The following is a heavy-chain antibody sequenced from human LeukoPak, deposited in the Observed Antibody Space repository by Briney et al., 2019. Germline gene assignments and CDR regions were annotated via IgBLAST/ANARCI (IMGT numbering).Heavy chain of an antibody. CDR1: GFTFSSHA. CDR2: ISGSGAGT. J-gene: IGHJ4*02. CDR3: AKEGYQAGTTSKGYFDY. V-gene: IGHV3-23*01. D-gene: IGHD1-7*01. Sequence: QAGGSLRLSCAASGFTFSSHAMSWVRQVPGKGLEWVSGISGSGAGTYYADSVKGRFTISRDNSKNTLSLQMNSLRAEDTAAYYCAKEGYQAGTTSKGYFDYWGQGTLVTVSS.